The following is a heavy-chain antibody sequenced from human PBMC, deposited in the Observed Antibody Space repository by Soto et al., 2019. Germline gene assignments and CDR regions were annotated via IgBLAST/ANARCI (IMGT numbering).Heavy chain of an antibody. J-gene: IGHJ4*02. V-gene: IGHV3-23*01. D-gene: IGHD3-22*01. Sequence: EVQLLESGGGLVQPGGSLRLSCAASGFTFSSYAMSWVRQAPGKGLEWVSAISGSGGSTYYADSVKGRFTISRDNSKNTLYLQMNSLRAEDTAVYYYAKDNKITTTMIVVDIDYWGQGTLVTVSS. CDR1: GFTFSSYA. CDR2: ISGSGGST. CDR3: AKDNKITTTMIVVDIDY.